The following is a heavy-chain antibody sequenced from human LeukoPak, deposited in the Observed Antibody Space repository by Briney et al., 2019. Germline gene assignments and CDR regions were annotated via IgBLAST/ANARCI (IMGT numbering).Heavy chain of an antibody. CDR3: ARDLGTGYSSGWIGD. CDR1: GGSISSYY. J-gene: IGHJ4*02. D-gene: IGHD6-19*01. Sequence: SETLSLTCTVSGGSISSYYWSWIRQPPGKGLEWIGYIYYSGSTNYNPSLKSRVTISVDTSKNQFSLKLRSGTAADTAVYYCARDLGTGYSSGWIGDWGQGTLVTVSS. CDR2: IYYSGST. V-gene: IGHV4-59*12.